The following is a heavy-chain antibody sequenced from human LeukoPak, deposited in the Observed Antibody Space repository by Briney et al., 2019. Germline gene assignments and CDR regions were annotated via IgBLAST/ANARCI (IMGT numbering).Heavy chain of an antibody. CDR3: ARAPPLERIGWYGEDEF. J-gene: IGHJ1*01. V-gene: IGHV3-64*02. CDR1: GFTFNTYA. CDR2: ISGNGGKT. Sequence: GGSLRLSCAASGFTFNTYALNWVRQAPGKGPECVAAISGNGGKTHYAGSVEGRFTVSRDNSKNMLYLQMDNLRTEDMAVYYCARAPPLERIGWYGEDEFRGQGTLVTVSS. D-gene: IGHD6-19*01.